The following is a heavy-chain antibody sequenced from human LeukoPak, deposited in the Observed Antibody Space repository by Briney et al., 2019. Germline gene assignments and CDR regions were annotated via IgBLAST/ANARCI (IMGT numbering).Heavy chain of an antibody. CDR1: GDSVSSNTPA. CDR3: ARQQRGAFDC. J-gene: IGHJ4*02. V-gene: IGHV6-1*01. CDR2: TYYRSKWYN. D-gene: IGHD6-13*01. Sequence: PSQTLSVTCAISGDSVSSNTPAWNWIRQSPSRGLEWLGRTYYRSKWYNDYAVSVRSRITINPDTAKNQFSLQLNSVTPEDTAVYYCARQQRGAFDCWGQGTLVTVSS.